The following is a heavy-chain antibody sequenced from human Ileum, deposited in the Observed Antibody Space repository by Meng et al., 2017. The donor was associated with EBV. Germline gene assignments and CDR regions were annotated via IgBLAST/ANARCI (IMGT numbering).Heavy chain of an antibody. CDR2: INAGNGNT. J-gene: IGHJ4*02. Sequence: VQLGQFRAEVKEPGSSGKVSSKASGYTFSTYAIQWVSQAPGQRLEWRGWINAGNGNTKYSQKFQGRLTITRDTSASTAYMELSSLRSEDTAVYYCARVTTSGSYYLDYWGQGTLVTVSS. V-gene: IGHV1-3*01. CDR1: GYTFSTYA. D-gene: IGHD3-10*01. CDR3: ARVTTSGSYYLDY.